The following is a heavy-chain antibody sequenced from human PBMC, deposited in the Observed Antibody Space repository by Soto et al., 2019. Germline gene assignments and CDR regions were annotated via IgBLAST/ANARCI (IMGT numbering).Heavy chain of an antibody. CDR3: ARHVMSHGFHF. J-gene: IGHJ4*02. CDR2: IYYSGTT. V-gene: IGHV4-31*11. CDR1: NASIASGGSS. Sequence: QVQLQESGPGLVKPSQTLFLTCAVSNASIASGGSSWNWIRQQPGKGLEWIGYIYYSGTTFYNVSLKSRVAISRDTSKSQISLTLRSVTAADTAVYYCARHVMSHGFHFWGQGSLVTVS.